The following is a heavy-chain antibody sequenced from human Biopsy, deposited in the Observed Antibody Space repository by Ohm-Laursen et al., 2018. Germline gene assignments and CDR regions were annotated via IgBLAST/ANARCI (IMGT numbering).Heavy chain of an antibody. CDR1: GDSISTSTTYY. Sequence: GTLSLTCTVSGDSISTSTTYYWAWLRQPPGKGLEWIGSIYNSETTFYNPSLKSRVAISVDTSTNQFSLKVSPVTAADTALYYCARHPTGFWFDPWGQGTTVTVSS. J-gene: IGHJ5*01. CDR2: IYNSETT. CDR3: ARHPTGFWFDP. V-gene: IGHV4-39*01.